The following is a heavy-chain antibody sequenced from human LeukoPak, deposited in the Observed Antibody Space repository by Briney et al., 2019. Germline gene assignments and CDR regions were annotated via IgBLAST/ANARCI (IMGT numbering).Heavy chain of an antibody. V-gene: IGHV3-73*01. CDR1: GFTFSGSD. Sequence: GGSLRLSCAASGFTFSGSDMHWVRQASGKGLEWVGRIRNKANSYATAYAASVKGRFTISRDDSKNTAYLQMNSLKTEDTALYYCTTLDFDYWGQGTLVTVSS. CDR3: TTLDFDY. J-gene: IGHJ4*02. CDR2: IRNKANSYAT.